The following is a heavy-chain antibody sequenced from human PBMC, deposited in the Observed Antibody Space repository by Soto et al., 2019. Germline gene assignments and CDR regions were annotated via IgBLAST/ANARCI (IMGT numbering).Heavy chain of an antibody. CDR1: GGSISSGNYY. Sequence: SETLSLTCTVSGGSISSGNYYWSWIRQPPGKGLEWIGFISYSGSTYYSASLKSRVTISLDTSKNQFSLKLSSVTAADTAVYYCARGPTYSGSYYYGMDVWGQGTTVTVSS. V-gene: IGHV4-30-4*01. D-gene: IGHD1-26*01. CDR2: ISYSGST. CDR3: ARGPTYSGSYYYGMDV. J-gene: IGHJ6*02.